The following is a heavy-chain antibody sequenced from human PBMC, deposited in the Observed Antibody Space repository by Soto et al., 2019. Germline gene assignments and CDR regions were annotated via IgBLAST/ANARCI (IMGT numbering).Heavy chain of an antibody. V-gene: IGHV4-59*01. CDR2: IYYSGST. Sequence: PSETLSLTCTVSGGSISSYYWSWIRQPPGKGLEWIGYIYYSGSTNYNPSLKSRVTISVDTSKNQFSLKLSSVTAADTAVYYCARVPPYSSSWYEGHYYYYGMDVWGQGTTVTVSS. J-gene: IGHJ6*02. D-gene: IGHD6-13*01. CDR1: GGSISSYY. CDR3: ARVPPYSSSWYEGHYYYYGMDV.